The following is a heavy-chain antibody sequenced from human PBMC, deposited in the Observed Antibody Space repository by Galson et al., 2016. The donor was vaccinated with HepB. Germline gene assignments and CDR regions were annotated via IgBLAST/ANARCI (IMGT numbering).Heavy chain of an antibody. CDR1: GGSPSSYY. Sequence: TLSLTCDVYGGSPSSYYWSWIRQPPGKGLEWIGEKHYSEDTNYNPSLKSRVAISTDKSRNQFSLNLNSVTAADTAVYYCARGIYSGNYLDYWGQGTAVTVSA. J-gene: IGHJ4*02. CDR2: KHYSEDT. CDR3: ARGIYSGNYLDY. V-gene: IGHV4-34*01. D-gene: IGHD1-26*01.